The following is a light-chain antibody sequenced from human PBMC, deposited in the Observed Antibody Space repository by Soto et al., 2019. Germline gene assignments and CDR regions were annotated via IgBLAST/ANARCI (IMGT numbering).Light chain of an antibody. V-gene: IGLV2-14*01. CDR1: SSDVGGYNY. J-gene: IGLJ1*01. Sequence: QPVLTQPASVSGSPERSITISCTGTSSDVGGYNYVSWYQQHPGKAPKLMIYEVSNRPSGVSNRFSGSKSGNTASLTISGLQAEDEADYYCSSYTSSSSYVFGTGTKVTVL. CDR2: EVS. CDR3: SSYTSSSSYV.